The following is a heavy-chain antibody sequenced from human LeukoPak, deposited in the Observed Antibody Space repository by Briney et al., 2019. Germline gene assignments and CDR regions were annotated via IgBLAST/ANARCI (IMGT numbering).Heavy chain of an antibody. D-gene: IGHD1-14*01. J-gene: IGHJ4*02. V-gene: IGHV3-7*01. Sequence: GGSLRLSCAASGFTFSSYWMSWVRQAPGKGLEWVANIKQDGSEKYYVDSVKGRCTIFRDNDKNSLYLPMKSLRAEDTAVYYCARGVRGIDFWGQGTVATVT. CDR2: IKQDGSEK. CDR1: GFTFSSYW. CDR3: ARGVRGIDF.